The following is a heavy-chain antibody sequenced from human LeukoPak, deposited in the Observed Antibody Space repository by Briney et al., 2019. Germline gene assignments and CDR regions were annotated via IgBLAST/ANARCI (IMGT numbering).Heavy chain of an antibody. V-gene: IGHV3-72*01. CDR1: GFTFSDHY. CDR2: SRNKGDSYTT. Sequence: PGGSLRLSCAASGFTFSDHYMDWVRQAPGKGLEWVGRSRNKGDSYTTEYAASVKGRFTISRDDSKNSLYLRMNSLKTEDTAVYYCARGNLYFDYWGQGTLVTVSS. CDR3: ARGNLYFDY. J-gene: IGHJ4*02.